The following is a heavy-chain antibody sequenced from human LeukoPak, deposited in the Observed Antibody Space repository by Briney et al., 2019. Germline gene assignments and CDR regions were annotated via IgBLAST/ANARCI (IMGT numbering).Heavy chain of an antibody. Sequence: NPGGSLRLSCAASGFTFSSYSMNWVRQAPGKGLEWVSSISSSSSYIYYADSVKGRFTISRDNAKNSLYLQMNSLRAEDTAVYYCARATGTRRTISSDMDVWGKGTTVTVSS. CDR2: ISSSSSYI. CDR3: ARATGTRRTISSDMDV. J-gene: IGHJ6*03. V-gene: IGHV3-21*01. CDR1: GFTFSSYS. D-gene: IGHD3-3*01.